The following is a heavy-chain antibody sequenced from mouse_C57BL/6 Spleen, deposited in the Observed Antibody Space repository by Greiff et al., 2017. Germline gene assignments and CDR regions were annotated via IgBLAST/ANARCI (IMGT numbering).Heavy chain of an antibody. J-gene: IGHJ3*01. D-gene: IGHD1-1*01. Sequence: QVQLKQSGTELVKPGASVKLSCKASGYTFTSYWMHWVKQRPGQGLEWIGNINPSNGGTNYNEKFKSKATLTVDKSSSTAYMQLSSLTSEDSAVYYCAAPYYGSSYRFAYWGQGTLVTVSA. CDR3: AAPYYGSSYRFAY. CDR2: INPSNGGT. V-gene: IGHV1-53*01. CDR1: GYTFTSYW.